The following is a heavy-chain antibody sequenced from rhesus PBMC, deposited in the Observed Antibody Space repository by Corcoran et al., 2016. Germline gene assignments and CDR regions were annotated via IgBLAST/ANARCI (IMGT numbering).Heavy chain of an antibody. J-gene: IGHJ4*01. CDR2: ISGSSGST. CDR3: ARSPKTLPYFDY. D-gene: IGHD2-21*01. CDR1: GYSISSGST. V-gene: IGHV4-99*01. Sequence: QVQLQESGPGLVKPSETRSLTGPVPGYSISSGSTWGWIRPPPGKGLEYIGYISGSSGSTYYNPSLKSRVTISKDTSKNQFSLKLSSVTAADTAVYYCARSPKTLPYFDYWGQGVLVTVSS.